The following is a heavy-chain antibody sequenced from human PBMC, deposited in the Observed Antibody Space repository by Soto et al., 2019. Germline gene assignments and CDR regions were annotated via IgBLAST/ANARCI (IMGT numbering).Heavy chain of an antibody. Sequence: EVQVVESGGGLVQPGGSLRVSCVGSGFTFRSYWMGWVRQAPGKGLEWVANIRPDGSEKYYVDSVKGRFTISRDNAKNSLYLQMSSLRAEDTAVYYCAREEGATVANNWFDSWGQGALVTVSS. J-gene: IGHJ5*01. CDR3: AREEGATVANNWFDS. CDR2: IRPDGSEK. CDR1: GFTFRSYW. V-gene: IGHV3-7*03. D-gene: IGHD4-17*01.